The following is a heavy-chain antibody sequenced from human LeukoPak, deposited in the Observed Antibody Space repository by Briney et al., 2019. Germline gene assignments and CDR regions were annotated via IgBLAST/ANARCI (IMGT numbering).Heavy chain of an antibody. CDR1: GFTFSSYS. D-gene: IGHD3-10*01. CDR2: ISSSSSYI. V-gene: IGHV3-21*01. CDR3: ASSRGDITNYFDY. J-gene: IGHJ4*02. Sequence: GGSLRLSRAASGFTFSSYSMNWVRQAPGKGLEWVSSISSSSSYIYYADSVKGRFTISRDNAKNSLYLQMNSLRAEDTAVYYCASSRGDITNYFDYWGQGTLVTVSS.